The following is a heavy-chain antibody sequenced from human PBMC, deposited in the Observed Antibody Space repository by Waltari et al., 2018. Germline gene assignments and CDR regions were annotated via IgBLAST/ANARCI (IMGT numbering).Heavy chain of an antibody. D-gene: IGHD3-16*01. Sequence: EVQLVESGGGLIQPGGSLRLSCAASGFSVSNSYVSWVRQAPGKGREVSSFIYGVDSTLYVESVKGRFTVSRDNSKNTVHLQMNSVRVDDTAVYYCATFSNWVHDTFDIWGQGTLVSVSS. CDR1: GFSVSNSY. CDR2: IYGVDST. CDR3: ATFSNWVHDTFDI. J-gene: IGHJ3*02. V-gene: IGHV3-53*01.